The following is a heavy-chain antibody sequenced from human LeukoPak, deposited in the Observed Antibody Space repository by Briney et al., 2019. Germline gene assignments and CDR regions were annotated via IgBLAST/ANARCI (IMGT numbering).Heavy chain of an antibody. CDR1: GFTFSSYA. CDR3: ANNQLLAGSFDY. D-gene: IGHD6-19*01. V-gene: IGHV3-23*01. Sequence: GGSLRLSCAASGFTFSSYAMSWVRQAPGKGLEWVSAICGSGGSTYYADSVKGRFTISRDNSKNTLYLQMNSLRAEDTAVYYCANNQLLAGSFDYWGQGTLVTVSS. J-gene: IGHJ4*02. CDR2: ICGSGGST.